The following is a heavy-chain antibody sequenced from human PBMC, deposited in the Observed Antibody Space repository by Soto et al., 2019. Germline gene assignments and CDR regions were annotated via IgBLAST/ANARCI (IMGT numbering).Heavy chain of an antibody. J-gene: IGHJ5*02. V-gene: IGHV3-30*18. CDR2: ISYDGSNK. D-gene: IGHD3-10*01. Sequence: QVQLVESGGGVVQPGRSLRLSCAASGFTFSSYGMHWVRQAPGKGLEWVAVISYDGSNKYYADSVKGRFTISRDNSKNPLYRQMTSLRAGDRAGFYCAKDSLLWFGGGWFDPWGQGTLVTVSS. CDR3: AKDSLLWFGGGWFDP. CDR1: GFTFSSYG.